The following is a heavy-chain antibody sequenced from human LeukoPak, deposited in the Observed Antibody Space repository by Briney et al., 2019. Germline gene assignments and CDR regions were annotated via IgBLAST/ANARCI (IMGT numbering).Heavy chain of an antibody. CDR3: ARVDDRGHYYDSSGPRKLFDY. J-gene: IGHJ4*02. CDR2: IIPIFGTA. CDR1: GGTFSSYA. D-gene: IGHD3-22*01. Sequence: ASVKVSCKASGGTFSSYAISWVRQAPGQGLEWMGGIIPIFGTANYAQKFQGRVTMTRDTSIRTAYMELSRLRSDDTAVYYCARVDDRGHYYDSSGPRKLFDYWGQGTLVTVSS. V-gene: IGHV1-69*05.